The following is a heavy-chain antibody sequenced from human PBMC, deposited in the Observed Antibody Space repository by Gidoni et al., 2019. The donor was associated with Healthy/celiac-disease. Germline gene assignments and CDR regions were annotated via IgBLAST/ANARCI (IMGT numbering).Heavy chain of an antibody. CDR1: GGSIRSGDYY. V-gene: IGHV4-30-4*01. D-gene: IGHD6-6*01. J-gene: IGHJ4*02. CDR3: ARVGGSSSERSQAEYYFDY. Sequence: QVQLQESGPGLVKPSQTLSLTCTVSGGSIRSGDYYWSWIRQPPGKGLEWIGYIYYSGSTYYNPSLKSRVTISVDTSKNQFSLKLSSVTAADTAVYYCARVGGSSSERSQAEYYFDYWGQGTLVTVSS. CDR2: IYYSGST.